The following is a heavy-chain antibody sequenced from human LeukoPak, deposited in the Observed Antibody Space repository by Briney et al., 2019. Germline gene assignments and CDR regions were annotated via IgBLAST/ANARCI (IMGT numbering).Heavy chain of an antibody. CDR2: ISSSGSTI. D-gene: IGHD6-19*01. Sequence: PGGSLRLSCAASGFTFSDYYMSWIRQAPGKGLEWVSYISSSGSTIYYADSVKGRFTISRDNAKNSLYLQMNSLRAEDTAVYYCARAPIPGIAVFDYWGQGTLVTVSS. CDR1: GFTFSDYY. J-gene: IGHJ4*02. V-gene: IGHV3-11*01. CDR3: ARAPIPGIAVFDY.